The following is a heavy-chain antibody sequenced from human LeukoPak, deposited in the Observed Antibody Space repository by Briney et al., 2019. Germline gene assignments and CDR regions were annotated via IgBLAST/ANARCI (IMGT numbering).Heavy chain of an antibody. V-gene: IGHV4-59*12. D-gene: IGHD1-26*01. CDR1: GGSISSYY. CDR3: ARGLGRRSVYYYYYMDV. CDR2: IYYSGST. J-gene: IGHJ6*03. Sequence: SETLSLTCTVSGGSISSYYWSWIRQPPGKGLEWIGYIYYSGSTNYNPSLKSRVTISVDTSKNQFSLKLSSVTAADTAVYYCARGLGRRSVYYYYYMDVWGKGTTVTVSS.